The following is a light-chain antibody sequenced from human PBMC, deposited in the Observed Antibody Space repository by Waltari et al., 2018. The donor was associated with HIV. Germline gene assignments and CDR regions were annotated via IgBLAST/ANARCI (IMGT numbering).Light chain of an antibody. V-gene: IGLV3-27*01. CDR2: KDT. Sequence: SYGLTQPFSVSVSPGQTARITCSGDILAEKYARWFQQKPGQAPVLVMFKDTERPSGIPARFSGSTSGITITLTIIVAQVEDEADYYCYAAADNKAIFGGGTKLTVL. J-gene: IGLJ2*01. CDR3: YAAADNKAI. CDR1: ILAEKY.